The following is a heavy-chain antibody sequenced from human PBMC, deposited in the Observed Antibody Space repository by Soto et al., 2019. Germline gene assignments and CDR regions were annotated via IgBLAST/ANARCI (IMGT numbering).Heavy chain of an antibody. V-gene: IGHV3-30-3*01. CDR1: GFTFSSYA. CDR2: ISYDGSNK. J-gene: IGHJ6*01. CDR3: ARGEAGPRIAATYGMDV. Sequence: QVQLVESGGGVVQPGRSLRLSCAASGFTFSSYAMHWVRQAPGKGLEWVAVISYDGSNKYYADSVKGRFTISRDNSKNTLYLQMNSLRAEDTAVYYCARGEAGPRIAATYGMDVW. D-gene: IGHD6-13*01.